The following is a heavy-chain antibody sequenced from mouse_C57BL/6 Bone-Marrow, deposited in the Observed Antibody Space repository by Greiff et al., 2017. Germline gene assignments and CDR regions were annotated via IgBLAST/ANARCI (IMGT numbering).Heavy chain of an antibody. D-gene: IGHD4-1*01. V-gene: IGHV1-7*01. CDR3: ERRSGTGGDYAMDD. J-gene: IGHJ4*01. CDR2: INPGSGYT. Sequence: QVQLQESGAELVKPGASVKLSCKASGYTFTSYWMHWVKQRPGQGLEWIGYINPGSGYTNYNQKFKDKATLTADTSSSTAYMQLSRLTSEDSAVYSCERRSGTGGDYAMDDWGQGTSVTVSA. CDR1: GYTFTSYW.